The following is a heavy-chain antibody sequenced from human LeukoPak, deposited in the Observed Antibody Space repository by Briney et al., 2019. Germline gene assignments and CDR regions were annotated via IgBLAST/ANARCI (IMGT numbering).Heavy chain of an antibody. V-gene: IGHV3-30*18. D-gene: IGHD4-23*01. Sequence: GGSLRLSCAASGFSFSSYGMQWVRQAPGKGLEWVAIISYDGRDKFYEDSVKGRFTISRGNSKNTLYLQMNNLRAEDTAVYYCAKPTTVLTSYYFDYWGQGTLVTVSS. CDR2: ISYDGRDK. CDR3: AKPTTVLTSYYFDY. J-gene: IGHJ4*02. CDR1: GFSFSSYG.